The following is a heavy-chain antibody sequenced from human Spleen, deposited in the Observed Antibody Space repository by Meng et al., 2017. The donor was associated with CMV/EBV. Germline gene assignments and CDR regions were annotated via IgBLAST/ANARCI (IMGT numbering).Heavy chain of an antibody. Sequence: GESLKISCAASGFTFITYAMSWVRQAPGKGLVWVSRINSDGSSTSYADSVKGRFTISRGNAKNTLYLQMNSPRAEDTAVYYCASRILSSSSRDYWGQGTLVTVSS. CDR1: GFTFITYA. CDR3: ASRILSSSSRDY. V-gene: IGHV3-74*01. D-gene: IGHD6-6*01. CDR2: INSDGSST. J-gene: IGHJ4*02.